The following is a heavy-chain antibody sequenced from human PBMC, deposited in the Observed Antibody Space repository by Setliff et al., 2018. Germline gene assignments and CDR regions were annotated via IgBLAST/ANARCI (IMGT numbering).Heavy chain of an antibody. CDR2: IIPILGIA. CDR3: ARPYYDSRYAFDI. D-gene: IGHD3-22*01. J-gene: IGHJ3*02. V-gene: IGHV1-69*10. CDR1: GGTFTSYY. Sequence: SVKVSCKASGGTFTSYYMHWVRQAPGQGLEWMGGIIPILGIANYAQKFQGRVTITTDESTRTAYMELSSLRSEDTAVYYCARPYYDSRYAFDIWGQGTMVTVSS.